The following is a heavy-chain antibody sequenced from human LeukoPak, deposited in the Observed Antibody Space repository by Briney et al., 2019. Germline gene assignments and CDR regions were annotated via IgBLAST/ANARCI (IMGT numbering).Heavy chain of an antibody. V-gene: IGHV3-30*03. D-gene: IGHD6-13*01. Sequence: GGSLRLSCAASGFTFSNYGMHWVRQAPGKGLEWVVVISHDGSNNNYADSVKGRFTISRDNAKNSLYLQMNSLRAEDTAVYYCARDTIAAAGTDYWGQGTLVTVSS. J-gene: IGHJ4*02. CDR1: GFTFSNYG. CDR3: ARDTIAAAGTDY. CDR2: ISHDGSNN.